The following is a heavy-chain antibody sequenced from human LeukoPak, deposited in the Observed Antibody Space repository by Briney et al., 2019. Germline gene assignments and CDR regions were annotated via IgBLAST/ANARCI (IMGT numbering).Heavy chain of an antibody. J-gene: IGHJ4*02. CDR1: GGSTSSYY. D-gene: IGHD1-7*01. Sequence: SETLSLTCTVSGGSTSSYYWSWIRQPAGKGLEWIGYIYHSGSTFYNPSLKSRVSISVDRPNNKFSLKLRSVSAADTAVYYCARGTGNWNYGVWGRGTLIIVSS. CDR2: IYHSGST. CDR3: ARGTGNWNYGV. V-gene: IGHV4-59*01.